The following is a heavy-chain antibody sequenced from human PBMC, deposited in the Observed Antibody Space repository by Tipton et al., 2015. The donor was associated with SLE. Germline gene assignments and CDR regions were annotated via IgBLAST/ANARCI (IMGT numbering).Heavy chain of an antibody. CDR1: GGSISSYY. CDR3: ARQAQTTCGGDCLSDFDY. D-gene: IGHD2-21*02. V-gene: IGHV4-59*01. J-gene: IGHJ4*02. CDR2: IYYSGST. Sequence: LRLSCTVSGGSISSYYWSWIRQPPGKGLEWIGYIYYSGSTNYNPSLKSRVTISVDTSKNQFSLKLSSVTAADTAVYYCARQAQTTCGGDCLSDFDYWGQGTLVTVSS.